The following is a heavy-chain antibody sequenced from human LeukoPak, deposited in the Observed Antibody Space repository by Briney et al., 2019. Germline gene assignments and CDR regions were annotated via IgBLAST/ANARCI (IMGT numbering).Heavy chain of an antibody. Sequence: GGSLRLSCAASGFTFSSYSMNWVRQAPGKGLEWVSYISTSSSTIYYADSVKGRFTISRDNAKNSLYLQMNSLRAEDTAVYYCARSSGSYFSDSPDDYWGQGTLVTVSS. V-gene: IGHV3-48*01. CDR1: GFTFSSYS. D-gene: IGHD1-26*01. CDR3: ARSSGSYFSDSPDDY. J-gene: IGHJ4*02. CDR2: ISTSSSTI.